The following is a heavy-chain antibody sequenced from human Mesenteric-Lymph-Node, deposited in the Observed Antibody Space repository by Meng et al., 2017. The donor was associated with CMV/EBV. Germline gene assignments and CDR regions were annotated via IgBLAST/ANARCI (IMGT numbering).Heavy chain of an antibody. CDR3: AKSPSSGWYYFDY. J-gene: IGHJ4*02. D-gene: IGHD6-19*01. CDR2: VYGGGST. CDR1: GVTVSTHH. Sequence: GGSLRLSCAASGVTVSTHHMTWVRQAPGKGLEWVSVVYGGGSTYYADSVKGRFTISRDNSKNTVYLQMNSLRAEDTAVYYCAKSPSSGWYYFDYWGQGTLVTVSS. V-gene: IGHV3-53*01.